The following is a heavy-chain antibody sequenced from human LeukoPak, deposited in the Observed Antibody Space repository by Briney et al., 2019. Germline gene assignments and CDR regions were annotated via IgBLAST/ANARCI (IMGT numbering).Heavy chain of an antibody. Sequence: ASVKVSCKASGGTFSSYAISWVRQAPGQGLEWRGGIIPIFGTANYAQKFQGRVTITTDESTSTAYMELSSLRSEDTAVYYCARDSDSSGWATFDYWGQGTLVTVSS. CDR3: ARDSDSSGWATFDY. J-gene: IGHJ4*02. D-gene: IGHD6-19*01. V-gene: IGHV1-69*05. CDR1: GGTFSSYA. CDR2: IIPIFGTA.